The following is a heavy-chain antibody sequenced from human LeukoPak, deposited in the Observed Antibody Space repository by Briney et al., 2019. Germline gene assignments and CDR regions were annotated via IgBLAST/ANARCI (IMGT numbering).Heavy chain of an antibody. J-gene: IGHJ1*01. CDR3: ARDFSDYYDSSGLQH. CDR2: ISSTSSNI. Sequence: PGGSLRLSCAASGFTFSSYNMNWVRQAPGKGLEWVSSISSTSSNIYYADSLKGRFTISRDNAKNTLYLQMNSLRAENTAVYYCARDFSDYYDSSGLQHWGQGTLVTVSS. V-gene: IGHV3-21*01. D-gene: IGHD3-22*01. CDR1: GFTFSSYN.